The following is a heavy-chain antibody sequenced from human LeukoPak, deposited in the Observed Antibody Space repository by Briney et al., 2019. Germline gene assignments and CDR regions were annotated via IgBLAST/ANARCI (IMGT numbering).Heavy chain of an antibody. D-gene: IGHD2-2*01. CDR2: ISSSSSTI. J-gene: IGHJ4*02. CDR1: GFTFSSYS. V-gene: IGHV3-48*04. Sequence: HPGGSLRLSCAASGFTFSSYSMNWVRQAPGKGLEWVSYISSSSSTIYYADSVKGRFTISKDNAKNTVYLQMNNLRAEDTAVYYCVSFYETYWGRGTLVTVSS. CDR3: VSFYETY.